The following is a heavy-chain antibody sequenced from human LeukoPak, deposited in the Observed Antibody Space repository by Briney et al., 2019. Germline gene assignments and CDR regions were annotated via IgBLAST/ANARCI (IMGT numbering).Heavy chain of an antibody. CDR2: VSGRDDNT. Sequence: GGSLRLSCAASGFTFSSYAMSWVRQAPGKGLEWVSGVSGRDDNTYYADSVKGRFTISRDDSKNTLYLQMNSLRAEDTAVYYCARAGSIRFDYWGQGTLVTVSS. D-gene: IGHD1-26*01. V-gene: IGHV3-23*01. CDR1: GFTFSSYA. CDR3: ARAGSIRFDY. J-gene: IGHJ4*02.